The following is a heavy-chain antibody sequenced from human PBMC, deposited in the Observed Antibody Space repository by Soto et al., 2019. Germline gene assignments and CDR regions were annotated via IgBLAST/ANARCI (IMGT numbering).Heavy chain of an antibody. J-gene: IGHJ6*02. Sequence: EVQLVESGGGLVQPGGSLRLSCAASGFTFSSYSMNWVRQAPGKGLEGVSDISSSSTIYYADSVKGRFTTSRDNAKNSLYLQMNSLRDEDTAVYYCARPEYSSSSYGMDVWGQGTTVTVS. CDR3: ARPEYSSSSYGMDV. D-gene: IGHD6-6*01. CDR1: GFTFSSYS. CDR2: ISSSSTI. V-gene: IGHV3-48*02.